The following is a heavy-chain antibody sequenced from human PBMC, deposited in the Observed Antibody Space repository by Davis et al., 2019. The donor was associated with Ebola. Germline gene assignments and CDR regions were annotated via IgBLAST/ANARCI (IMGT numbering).Heavy chain of an antibody. D-gene: IGHD6-13*01. Sequence: HSQTLSLTCVISGDSVSSGGWNWIRQSPSRGLEWLGRTYYSSKWYNDYAVSVKSRITINPDTSKNQFSLQLTFVTPEDAAVYYCARISWVSRGMDVWGKGTTVTVSS. CDR1: GDSVSSGG. V-gene: IGHV6-1*01. J-gene: IGHJ6*04. CDR2: TYYSSKWYN. CDR3: ARISWVSRGMDV.